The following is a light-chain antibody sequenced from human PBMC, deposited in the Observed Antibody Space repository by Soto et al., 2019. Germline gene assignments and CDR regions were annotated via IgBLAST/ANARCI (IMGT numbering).Light chain of an antibody. CDR1: QSISNW. CDR2: DAS. CDR3: HQYYSYVYT. V-gene: IGKV1-5*01. J-gene: IGKJ2*01. Sequence: DIQMTQSPYTLSASVGDRVTITCRASQSISNWLAWYQQKPGKAPKLLIYDASNLESGVPSRFSGSGSATEFTLTISSLQPDDFATYYCHQYYSYVYTFGQGTKVDIK.